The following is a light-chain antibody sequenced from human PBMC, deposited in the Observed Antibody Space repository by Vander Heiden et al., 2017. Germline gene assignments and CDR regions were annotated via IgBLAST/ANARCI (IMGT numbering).Light chain of an antibody. CDR1: QALFDSAFNKNL. CDR2: WAS. Sequence: DIVVPQSPESLAVSLGERATISCKSSQALFDSAFNKNLLAWYQQKPGQPPKLLFYWASIRASGVPDRFSASGSGTDFTLTITSLQAEDVAVYYCQRYYHGPSFGQGTKVEI. V-gene: IGKV4-1*01. J-gene: IGKJ1*01. CDR3: QRYYHGPS.